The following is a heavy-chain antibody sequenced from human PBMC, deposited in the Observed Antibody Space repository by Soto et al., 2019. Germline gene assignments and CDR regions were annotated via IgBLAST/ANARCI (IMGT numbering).Heavy chain of an antibody. CDR2: ISYCGRA. CDR1: GGSISSGDYY. J-gene: IGHJ6*02. Sequence: QVQLQESGPGLVKPSQTLSLTCTVSGGSISSGDYYWSWIRQSPGKGLEWIGYISYCGRAYYNPSLKSRVIISVDTSKDQFYLKLSSVTGADTAVYYCAGNMAARNYYGLDVWGQGTKVTVSS. CDR3: AGNMAARNYYGLDV. V-gene: IGHV4-30-4*01. D-gene: IGHD6-6*01.